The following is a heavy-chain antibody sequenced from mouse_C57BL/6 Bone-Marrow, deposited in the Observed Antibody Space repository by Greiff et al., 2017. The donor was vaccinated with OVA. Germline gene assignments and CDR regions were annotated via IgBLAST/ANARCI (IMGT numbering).Heavy chain of an antibody. D-gene: IGHD1-1*01. CDR2: IDPSDSYT. CDR1: GYTFTSYW. J-gene: IGHJ2*01. CDR3: ERGGYYYGSNFDY. Sequence: VQLQQPGAELVMPGASVKLSCKASGYTFTSYWLHWVKQRPGQGLEWIGEIDPSDSYTNYNQKFKGKSTLTVDKSSSTAYMQLSSLTSEDSAVYYCERGGYYYGSNFDYWGQGTTLTVSS. V-gene: IGHV1-69*01.